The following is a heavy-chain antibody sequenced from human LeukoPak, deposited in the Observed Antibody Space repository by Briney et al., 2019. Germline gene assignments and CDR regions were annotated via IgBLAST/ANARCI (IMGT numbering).Heavy chain of an antibody. D-gene: IGHD3-16*02. V-gene: IGHV1-18*01. CDR2: ISAYNGNT. CDR3: ARDQSLYTGDY. J-gene: IGHJ4*02. CDR1: GYSFTSYG. Sequence: ASGKVSCKGSGYSFTSYGIGWGRQGPGQGLGWVGCISAYNGNTNYAQKLKGRVTMTTDTSTSTAYMELRSLRSDDTAVYYCARDQSLYTGDYWGQGHLVPVSS.